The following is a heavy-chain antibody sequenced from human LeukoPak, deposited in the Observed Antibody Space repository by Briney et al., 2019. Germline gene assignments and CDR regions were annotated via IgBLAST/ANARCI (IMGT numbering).Heavy chain of an antibody. J-gene: IGHJ4*02. Sequence: PGGSLRLSCAASGLIVSSNYMSWVRQAPGKGLEWVSVIYSNGNKYYSDSVKGRFTISRDSSKNTLHLQMNSLRADDTAVYYCARGSDPRGGYYFQSWGQGTLVTV. CDR2: IYSNGNK. V-gene: IGHV3-53*01. CDR3: ARGSDPRGGYYFQS. D-gene: IGHD3-16*01. CDR1: GLIVSSNY.